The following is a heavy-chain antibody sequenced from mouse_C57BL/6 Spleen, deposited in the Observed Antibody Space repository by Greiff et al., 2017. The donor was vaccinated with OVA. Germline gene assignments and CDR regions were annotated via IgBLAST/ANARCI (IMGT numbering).Heavy chain of an antibody. CDR3: TRVGAYYDYDCFDV. V-gene: IGHV5-9-1*02. CDR1: GFTFSSYA. Sequence: EVQVVESGEGLVKPGGSLKLSCAASGFTFSSYAMSWVRQTPEKRLEWVAYISSGGDYIYYADTVKGRFTISRDNARNTLYLQMSSLKSEDTAMYYCTRVGAYYDYDCFDVWGTGTTVTVSS. D-gene: IGHD2-4*01. CDR2: ISSGGDYI. J-gene: IGHJ1*03.